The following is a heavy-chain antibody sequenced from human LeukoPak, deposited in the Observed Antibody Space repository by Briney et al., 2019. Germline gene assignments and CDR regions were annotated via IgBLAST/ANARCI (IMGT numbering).Heavy chain of an antibody. CDR1: DFTFDFYW. CDR2: ILPDGSQK. V-gene: IGHV3-7*01. D-gene: IGHD2-2*01. Sequence: GGSLRLSCVASDFTFDFYWMTWVRQAPGKGLEWLANILPDGSQKYYVDSVKGRFTISRDNPKNSLYLQINNLRAEDTAVYYCGRLAHNAWYAIDFWGQGTLVTVSS. J-gene: IGHJ4*02. CDR3: GRLAHNAWYAIDF.